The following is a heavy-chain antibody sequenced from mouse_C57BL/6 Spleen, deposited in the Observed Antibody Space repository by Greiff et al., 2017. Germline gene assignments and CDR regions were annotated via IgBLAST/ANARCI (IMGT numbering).Heavy chain of an antibody. D-gene: IGHD2-3*01. CDR3: ATMRFAY. CDR1: GFTFSDYG. J-gene: IGHJ3*01. V-gene: IGHV5-17*01. CDR2: ISSGSSTI. Sequence: EVNVVESGGGLVKPGGSLKLSCAASGFTFSDYGMHWVRQAPEKGLEWVAYISSGSSTIYYADTVKGRFTISRDNAKNTLFLQMTSLRSEDTAMYYCATMRFAYWGQGTLVTVSA.